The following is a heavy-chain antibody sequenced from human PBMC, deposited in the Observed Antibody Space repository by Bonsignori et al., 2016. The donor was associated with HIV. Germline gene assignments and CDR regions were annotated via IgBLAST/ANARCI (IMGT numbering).Heavy chain of an antibody. J-gene: IGHJ6*03. Sequence: QVQLVQSGAEVKKPGASVTIPCKASGYTFTGHYIHWVRQAPGQGLEWIGWINPKSGGTNNANKFEGRVTMTRDTSINTAYMELSRLTSDDTAVYYCARDSQTLAYYYYM. CDR3: ARDSQTLAYYYYM. V-gene: IGHV1-2*02. CDR2: INPKSGGT. CDR1: GYTFTGHY.